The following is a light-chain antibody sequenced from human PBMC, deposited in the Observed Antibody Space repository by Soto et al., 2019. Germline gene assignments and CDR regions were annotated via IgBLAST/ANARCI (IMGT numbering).Light chain of an antibody. V-gene: IGKV3-20*01. CDR2: GAS. CDR3: QHYVTSSIN. J-gene: IGKJ1*01. CDR1: QSVSSTS. Sequence: VVLTQSPGTLSLSPWERVTILCLASQSVSSTSLAWYQQKPGQTPRLLIYGASSRATGTPDRISGGGSGTHFTLTISRLEPEDFAVYYCQHYVTSSINFGQGTKVDIK.